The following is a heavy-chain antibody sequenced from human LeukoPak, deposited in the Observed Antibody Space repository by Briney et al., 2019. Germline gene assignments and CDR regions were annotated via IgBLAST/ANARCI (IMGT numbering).Heavy chain of an antibody. CDR2: MNPNSGNT. V-gene: IGHV1-8*01. J-gene: IGHJ3*02. D-gene: IGHD3-10*01. CDR1: GYTFTGYD. Sequence: GASVKVSCKASGYTFTGYDINWVRQATGQGLEWMGWMNPNSGNTGYAQKFQGRVTITTDESTSTAYMELSSLRSEDTAVYYCAREWGSGMLGPSFAFDIWGQGTMVTVSS. CDR3: AREWGSGMLGPSFAFDI.